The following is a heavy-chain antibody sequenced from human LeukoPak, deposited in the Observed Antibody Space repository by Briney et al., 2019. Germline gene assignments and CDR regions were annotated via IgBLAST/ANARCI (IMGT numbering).Heavy chain of an antibody. V-gene: IGHV4-59*01. CDR2: VYNGGGT. J-gene: IGHJ6*03. D-gene: IGHD3-10*01. CDR1: GASLTTSY. CDR3: ARASGSGTGYMDX. Sequence: SEALSLTCTVSGASLTTSYWTWVRQPPGEGLEWIGYVYNGGGTDKNPSLRSRLSMSIDTANNKFSLRLTSVTAADTAVYYCARASGSGTGYMDXWGTGTTVTVSS.